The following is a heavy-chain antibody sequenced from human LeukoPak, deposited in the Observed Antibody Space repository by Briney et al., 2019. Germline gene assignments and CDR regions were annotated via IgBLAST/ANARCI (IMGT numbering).Heavy chain of an antibody. CDR1: GGSISSYY. CDR3: ARSSNGHPAGFDY. J-gene: IGHJ4*02. D-gene: IGHD2/OR15-2a*01. V-gene: IGHV4-4*09. Sequence: SETLSLTCTVSGGSISSYYWSWIRQPPGKGLEWIGYIYTSGSTNYNPSLKSRVTISVDTSKNQFSLKLSSVTAADTAVYYCARSSNGHPAGFDYWGQGTLVTVSS. CDR2: IYTSGST.